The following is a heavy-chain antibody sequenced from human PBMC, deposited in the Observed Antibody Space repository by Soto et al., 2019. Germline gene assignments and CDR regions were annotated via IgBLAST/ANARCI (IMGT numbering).Heavy chain of an antibody. CDR3: ARVSQSFIEYFQH. D-gene: IGHD6-19*01. CDR1: GFTFSKFE. Sequence: GGSLRLSCAASGFTFSKFEMNWFRQAPGKGLEWISYISSTGSTIHYAGSVKGRFTISRDNAKNSLYLQMNSLRVEDTAVYYCARVSQSFIEYFQHWGQGTLVTVS. V-gene: IGHV3-48*03. J-gene: IGHJ1*01. CDR2: ISSTGSTI.